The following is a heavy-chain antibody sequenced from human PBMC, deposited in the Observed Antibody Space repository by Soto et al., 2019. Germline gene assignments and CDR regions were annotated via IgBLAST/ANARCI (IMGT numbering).Heavy chain of an antibody. CDR1: GFTVNSHY. D-gene: IGHD1-26*01. Sequence: PGGSLRLSCAASGFTVNSHYMSWVRQGPGKGLEWVSVIYKGGGTFYADSVKGRLTISRDNSKNTVFLQMNSLRAEDTAVYYCASTRDSGTSYYFDYWGQGTLVTVS. CDR2: IYKGGGT. CDR3: ASTRDSGTSYYFDY. J-gene: IGHJ4*02. V-gene: IGHV3-53*01.